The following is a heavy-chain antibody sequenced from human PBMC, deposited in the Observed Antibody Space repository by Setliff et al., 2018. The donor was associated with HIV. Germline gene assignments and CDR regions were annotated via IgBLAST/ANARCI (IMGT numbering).Heavy chain of an antibody. V-gene: IGHV1-46*01. Sequence: GASVKVSCKASGYTFTSYYMHWVRQAPGQRLEWMGIINPSGGSTSYAQRFQGRVTMTRDTSTSTVYMELSSLRSEDTAVYYCARDPGYSTSWYYFDYWGQGTLVTVSS. CDR1: GYTFTSYY. J-gene: IGHJ4*02. CDR2: INPSGGST. D-gene: IGHD6-13*01. CDR3: ARDPGYSTSWYYFDY.